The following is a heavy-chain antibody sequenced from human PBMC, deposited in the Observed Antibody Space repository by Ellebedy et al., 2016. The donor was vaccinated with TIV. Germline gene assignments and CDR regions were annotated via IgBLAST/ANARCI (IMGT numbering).Heavy chain of an antibody. CDR1: GYTFTSYG. J-gene: IGHJ5*02. V-gene: IGHV1-18*01. CDR3: ARDNTVGGTNWFDP. D-gene: IGHD6-19*01. Sequence: AASVKVSCKTSGYTFTSYGVSWVRQAPGHGLEWMGWISGFNGKTQYARTVQGRVTLTTDTAARTVYMELTSLRSDDTDVYYCARDNTVGGTNWFDPWGQGTLVIVSS. CDR2: ISGFNGKT.